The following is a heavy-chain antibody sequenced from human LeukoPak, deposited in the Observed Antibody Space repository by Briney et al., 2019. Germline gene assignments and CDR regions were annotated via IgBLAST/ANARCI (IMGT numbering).Heavy chain of an antibody. CDR3: ARVPLLRYFDWLSHQYYFDY. J-gene: IGHJ4*02. CDR1: GYTFSSYS. V-gene: IGHV3-7*05. D-gene: IGHD3-9*01. CDR2: IKQDGSEK. Sequence: SGGSLRLSCAASGYTFSSYSMSWVRQAPGKGLEWVANIKQDGSEKYYVDSVKGRFTISRDNAKNSLYLQMNSLRAEDTAVYYCARVPLLRYFDWLSHQYYFDYWGQGTLVTVSS.